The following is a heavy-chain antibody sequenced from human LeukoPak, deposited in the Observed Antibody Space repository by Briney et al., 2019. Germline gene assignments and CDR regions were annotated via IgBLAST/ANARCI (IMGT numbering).Heavy chain of an antibody. CDR3: ARGPLIAAHLFSRYYYYMDV. CDR2: INPNSGGT. Sequence: ASVKVSCKASGYTFTGYYMHWVRQAPGQGLEWMGWINPNSGGTNYAQKFQGRVTMTRDTSISTAYMELSRLRSDDTAVYYCARGPLIAAHLFSRYYYYMDVWGKGTTVTVSS. V-gene: IGHV1-2*02. CDR1: GYTFTGYY. J-gene: IGHJ6*03. D-gene: IGHD6-13*01.